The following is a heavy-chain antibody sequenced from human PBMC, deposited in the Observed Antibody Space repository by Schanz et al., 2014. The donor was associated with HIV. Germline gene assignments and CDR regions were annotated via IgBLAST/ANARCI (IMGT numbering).Heavy chain of an antibody. CDR3: AKDRNYYDSRFLGKGNYYYYYGMDV. J-gene: IGHJ6*02. D-gene: IGHD3-22*01. V-gene: IGHV3-74*01. CDR2: INSDGSST. CDR1: GSTFSSYW. Sequence: EVHLVESGGGLVQPGGSLRLSCAASGSTFSSYWMHWVRQAPGKGLVWVSRINSDGSSTNYADSVKGRFTVSRDNAKNTVYLQMKSLRVEDTAVYYCAKDRNYYDSRFLGKGNYYYYYGMDVWGQGTTVTVSS.